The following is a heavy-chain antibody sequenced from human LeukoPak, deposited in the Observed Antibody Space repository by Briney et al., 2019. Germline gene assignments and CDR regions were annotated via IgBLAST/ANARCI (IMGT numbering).Heavy chain of an antibody. J-gene: IGHJ3*02. CDR3: ARGDYDILTGYYDFGNGGWGAFDI. CDR1: GYTFTSYY. Sequence: ASVKVSCKASGYTFTSYYMHWVRQAPGQGLEWMGIINPSGGSTSYAQKFQGRVTMTRDTSTSTVYMELSSLRSEDTAVHYCARGDYDILTGYYDFGNGGWGAFDIWGQGTMVTVSS. D-gene: IGHD3-9*01. V-gene: IGHV1-46*01. CDR2: INPSGGST.